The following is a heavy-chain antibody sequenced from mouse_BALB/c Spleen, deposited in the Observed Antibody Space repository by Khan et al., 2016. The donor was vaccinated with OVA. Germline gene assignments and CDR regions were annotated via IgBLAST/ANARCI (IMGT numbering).Heavy chain of an antibody. V-gene: IGHV3-6*02. CDR1: GYSIISGYY. Sequence: EVQLQESGPGLVKPSQSLSLTCSVTGYSIISGYYWNWIRQFPGNKLEWMGYISYDGSNNYNPSLKYRISITRDTSKNQFFLKLNSVTSEDTATYDCAHGGYGRGFAYWGQGTLVTVSA. CDR3: AHGGYGRGFAY. CDR2: ISYDGSN. J-gene: IGHJ3*01. D-gene: IGHD1-1*01.